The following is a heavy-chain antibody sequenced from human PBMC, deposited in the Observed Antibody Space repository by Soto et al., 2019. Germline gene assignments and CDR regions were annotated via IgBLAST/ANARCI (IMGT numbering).Heavy chain of an antibody. CDR2: TIPLFGTA. V-gene: IGHV1-69*12. D-gene: IGHD6-19*01. J-gene: IGHJ2*01. Sequence: QVQLVQSGAEVKKPGSSVKVSCKASGGTFSTYAISWVRQAPGQGLEWMGGTIPLFGTANYAQKFQGRVMITADESTSTAYMELSSLRSEDTAGYYCDQTLGSAVAGPGRFDLWGRGTLITVSS. CDR3: DQTLGSAVAGPGRFDL. CDR1: GGTFSTYA.